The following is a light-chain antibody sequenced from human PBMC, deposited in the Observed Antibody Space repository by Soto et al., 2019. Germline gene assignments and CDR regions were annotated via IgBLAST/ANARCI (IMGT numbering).Light chain of an antibody. CDR3: LQVNDMPLT. Sequence: IQMTQSPSSVSASIGETVTLTCRASHDVRTWLAWYQQIPGRAPKLLIHAASKLQSGVPSRFSGSGSRTDFTLTISNLQPDDLGTYYCLQVNDMPLTFGPGTRVDLK. CDR2: AAS. CDR1: HDVRTW. J-gene: IGKJ3*01. V-gene: IGKV1-12*01.